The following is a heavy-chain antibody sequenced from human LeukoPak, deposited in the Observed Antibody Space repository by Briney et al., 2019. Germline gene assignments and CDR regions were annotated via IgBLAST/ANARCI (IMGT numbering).Heavy chain of an antibody. D-gene: IGHD5-12*01. J-gene: IGHJ6*02. V-gene: IGHV3-30*03. CDR3: AREASHKRGYSGYEVYYYGMDV. CDR2: ISYDGSNK. Sequence: PGRSLRLSCAASGFSFNTYGMHWVRQGPGKGLEWVAVISYDGSNKYYADSVKGRFTISRDNSKNTLYLQMNSLRAEDTAVYYCAREASHKRGYSGYEVYYYGMDVWGQGTTVTVSS. CDR1: GFSFNTYG.